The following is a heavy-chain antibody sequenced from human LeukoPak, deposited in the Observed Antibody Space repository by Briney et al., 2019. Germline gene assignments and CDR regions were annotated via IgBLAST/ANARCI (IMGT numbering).Heavy chain of an antibody. CDR2: IKQDGSEK. CDR1: GFTFSSYW. Sequence: PGGSLRLSCAASGFTFSSYWMSWVRQAPGKGLEWVANIKQDGSEKYYVDSVKGRFTISRDNAKNSLYLQMNSLRAEDTVVYYCARLSSGWRLSSFDYWGQGTLVTVSS. J-gene: IGHJ4*02. CDR3: ARLSSGWRLSSFDY. D-gene: IGHD6-19*01. V-gene: IGHV3-7*01.